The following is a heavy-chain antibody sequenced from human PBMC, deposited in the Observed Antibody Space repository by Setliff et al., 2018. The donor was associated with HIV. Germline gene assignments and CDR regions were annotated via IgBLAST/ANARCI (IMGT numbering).Heavy chain of an antibody. CDR2: ISTYSDEA. D-gene: IGHD5-12*01. J-gene: IGHJ6*02. CDR3: ARGKRRGRDGYNYVSGTYYYGMDV. V-gene: IGHV1-18*01. CDR1: GYTFTSYG. Sequence: GASVKVSCKPSGYTFTSYGLSWVRQAPGQGLEWMGWISTYSDEASYAENLQGRVTMTTDTSTSTAYMELSSLRSEDTAVYYCARGKRRGRDGYNYVSGTYYYGMDVWGQGTTVTVSS.